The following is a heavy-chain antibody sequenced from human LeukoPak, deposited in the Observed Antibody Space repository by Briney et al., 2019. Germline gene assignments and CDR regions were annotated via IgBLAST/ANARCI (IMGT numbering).Heavy chain of an antibody. CDR2: IYYSGST. CDR1: GGSISSYY. V-gene: IGHV4-59*12. CDR3: ARDLTVPGSWYFDL. D-gene: IGHD6-19*01. J-gene: IGHJ2*01. Sequence: SETLSLTCIVSGGSISSYYWNWIRQPPGKGLEWIGYIYYSGSTRYNPSLMSRVTISVDTSKNQFSLKLSSVTAADTAVYYCARDLTVPGSWYFDLWGRGTLVTVSS.